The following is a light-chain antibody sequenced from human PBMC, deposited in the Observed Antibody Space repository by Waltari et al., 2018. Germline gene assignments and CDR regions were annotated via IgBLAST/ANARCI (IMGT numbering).Light chain of an antibody. V-gene: IGKV3-15*01. Sequence: RGDSQSVSSNLAWYQHKPGQAPRLLIYGASTRATGIPARFSGSGSGTEFTLTISSLQSEDFAFYYCQQYNNWPPEDTFGQGTKLEIK. CDR3: QQYNNWPPEDT. J-gene: IGKJ2*01. CDR1: QSVSSN. CDR2: GAS.